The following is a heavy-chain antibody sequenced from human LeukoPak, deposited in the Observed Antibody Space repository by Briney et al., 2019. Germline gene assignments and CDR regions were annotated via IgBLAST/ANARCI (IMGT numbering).Heavy chain of an antibody. CDR2: INPSGGST. CDR1: GYTFTSYY. V-gene: IGHV1-46*01. CDR3: ARDLRGYSSSYSQDY. J-gene: IGHJ4*02. D-gene: IGHD6-13*01. Sequence: GASVKVSCKASGYTFTSYYMHWVRQAPGQGLEWMGIINPSGGSTSYAQKFQGRVTMTRDTSTSTVYTELSSLRSEDTAVYYCARDLRGYSSSYSQDYWGQGTLVTVSS.